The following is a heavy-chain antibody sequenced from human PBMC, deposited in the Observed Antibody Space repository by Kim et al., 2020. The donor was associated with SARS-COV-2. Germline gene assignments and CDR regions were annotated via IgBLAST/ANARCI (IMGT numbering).Heavy chain of an antibody. J-gene: IGHJ4*02. CDR3: ARPGYYDQGIHDMDDY. CDR1: GYSFTSYW. Sequence: GESLKISCKGSGYSFTSYWIGWVRQMPGKGLEWMGIIYPGDSDTRYSPSFQGQVTISADKSISTAYLQWSSLKASDTAMYYCARPGYYDQGIHDMDDYWGQGTLVTVSS. D-gene: IGHD3-10*02. CDR2: IYPGDSDT. V-gene: IGHV5-51*01.